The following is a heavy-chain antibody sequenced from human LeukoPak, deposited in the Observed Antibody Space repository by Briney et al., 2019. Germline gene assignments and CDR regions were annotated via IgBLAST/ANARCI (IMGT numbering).Heavy chain of an antibody. CDR3: ARALDSSSSRYQAFEY. J-gene: IGHJ4*02. V-gene: IGHV3-7*01. CDR2: IKQDESEK. D-gene: IGHD2-2*01. Sequence: GGSLRLSCVASGFSLRNYWMSWVRQAPGKGLEWVANIKQDESEKYYADSVKGRFTISRDNAKNSLYLQMNSLRAEDTAVYYCARALDSSSSRYQAFEYWGQGTLVTVSS. CDR1: GFSLRNYW.